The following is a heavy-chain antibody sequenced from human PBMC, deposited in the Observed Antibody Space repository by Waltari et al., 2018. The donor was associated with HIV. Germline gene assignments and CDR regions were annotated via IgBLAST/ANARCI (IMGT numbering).Heavy chain of an antibody. J-gene: IGHJ4*02. CDR3: ATFPINDHSNKRLGY. CDR2: INSDGSST. D-gene: IGHD4-4*01. Sequence: EVQLLESGGGLVQPGGSLRLSCAASGFTFSSYWMHWVRTAPGKGLVWVSRINSDGSSTTYADSVKGRFTISRDNAKNTLYLQMNSLRDEDTAVYYCATFPINDHSNKRLGYWGQGTLVTVSS. CDR1: GFTFSSYW. V-gene: IGHV3-74*01.